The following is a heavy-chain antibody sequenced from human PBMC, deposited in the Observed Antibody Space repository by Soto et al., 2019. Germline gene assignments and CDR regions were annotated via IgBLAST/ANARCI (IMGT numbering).Heavy chain of an antibody. CDR2: IWYDGSNK. D-gene: IGHD6-13*01. J-gene: IGHJ6*02. V-gene: IGHV3-33*06. Sequence: GGSLRLSCAASGFTFRIYGMHWVHQAPGKGLEWVAVIWYDGSNKYYADSVKGRFTISRDNSKNTLFLQLNSLRAEDTAVYYCTKDRSSTQEGMDVWGQGXTVTV. CDR3: TKDRSSTQEGMDV. CDR1: GFTFRIYG.